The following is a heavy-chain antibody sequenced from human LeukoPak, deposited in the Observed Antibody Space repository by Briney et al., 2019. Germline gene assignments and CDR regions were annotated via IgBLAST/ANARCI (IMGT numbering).Heavy chain of an antibody. V-gene: IGHV3-21*01. D-gene: IGHD6-13*01. Sequence: GGSLRLSCAASGFTFSSYSMNWVRQAPGKGLEWVSSISSSSSYIYYADSVKGRFTISRDNSKNTLYLQMNSLRAEDTAVYYCAKDQGSAAAGTMDYWGQGTLVTVSS. CDR3: AKDQGSAAAGTMDY. CDR2: ISSSSSYI. CDR1: GFTFSSYS. J-gene: IGHJ4*02.